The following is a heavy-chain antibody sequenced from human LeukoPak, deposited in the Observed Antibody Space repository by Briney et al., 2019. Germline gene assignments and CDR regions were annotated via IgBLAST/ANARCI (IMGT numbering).Heavy chain of an antibody. CDR2: INAGNGNT. D-gene: IGHD3-3*01. Sequence: GASVKVSCKASGYTFTSYAMHWVRQAPGQRLEWMGWINAGNGNTKYSQKFQGRVTITRDTSASTAYMELSSLRSEDTAVYYCAREVMDHYDFHYWGQGTLVTVSS. CDR1: GYTFTSYA. J-gene: IGHJ4*02. V-gene: IGHV1-3*01. CDR3: AREVMDHYDFHY.